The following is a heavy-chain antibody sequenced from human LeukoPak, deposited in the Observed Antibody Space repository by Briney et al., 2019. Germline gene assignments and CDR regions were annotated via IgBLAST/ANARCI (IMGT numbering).Heavy chain of an antibody. CDR3: AKDADDYYGSGSHPSFDP. V-gene: IGHV3-30*02. D-gene: IGHD3-10*01. CDR2: IRYDGSNK. CDR1: GFTFSSYG. J-gene: IGHJ5*02. Sequence: GGSLRLSCAASGFTFSSYGMHWVRQAPGKGLEWVAFIRYDGSNKYYADSVKGRFTISRDNSKNTLYLQMKSLRAEDTAVYYCAKDADDYYGSGSHPSFDPWGQGTLVTVSS.